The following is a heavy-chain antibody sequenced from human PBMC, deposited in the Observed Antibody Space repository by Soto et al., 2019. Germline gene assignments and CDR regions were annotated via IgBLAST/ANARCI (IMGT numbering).Heavy chain of an antibody. J-gene: IGHJ4*02. CDR1: GGSISSYY. CDR3: ARAASVVYCGGDCYSSPFDY. D-gene: IGHD2-21*02. V-gene: IGHV4-59*01. CDR2: IYYSGST. Sequence: SETLSLTCTVSGGSISSYYWSWIRKPPGKGLEWIGYIYYSGSTNYNPSLKSRVTISVDTSKNQFSLKLSSVTAADTAVYYCARAASVVYCGGDCYSSPFDYWGQGTLVTVSS.